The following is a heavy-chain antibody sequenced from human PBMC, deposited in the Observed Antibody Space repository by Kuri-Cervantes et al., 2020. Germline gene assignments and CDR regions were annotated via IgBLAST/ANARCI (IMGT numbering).Heavy chain of an antibody. CDR2: ISYDGSNK. Sequence: GSLRLSCAASGFTFSSYAMHWVRQAPGKGLEWVAVISYDGSNKYYADSVKGRFTISRDNSKNTLYLQMNSLRADDTAVYYCARDLLKSYGTAYWGQGTLVTVSS. V-gene: IGHV3-30-3*01. CDR3: ARDLLKSYGTAY. D-gene: IGHD1-1*01. CDR1: GFTFSSYA. J-gene: IGHJ4*02.